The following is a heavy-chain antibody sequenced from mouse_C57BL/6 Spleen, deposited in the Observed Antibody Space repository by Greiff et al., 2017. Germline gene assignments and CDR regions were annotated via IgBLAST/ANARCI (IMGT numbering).Heavy chain of an antibody. CDR1: GYTFTSYW. Sequence: QVQLQQPGAELVKPGASVKLSCKASGYTFTSYWMQWVKQRPGQGLEWIGEIDPSDSYNNYNQQFKGKATLTVDTSSSTAYMQLSSLTSEDSAVYYCARRIRSTPTTVDYWGQGTTLTVSS. CDR2: IDPSDSYN. V-gene: IGHV1-50*01. D-gene: IGHD1-1*01. CDR3: ARRIRSTPTTVDY. J-gene: IGHJ2*01.